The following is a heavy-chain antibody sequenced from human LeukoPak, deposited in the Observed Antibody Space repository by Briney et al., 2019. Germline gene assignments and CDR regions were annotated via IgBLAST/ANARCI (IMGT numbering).Heavy chain of an antibody. CDR2: IKQDGTEK. Sequence: GGSLRLSCAASGFTLSSYWMSWVRQAPGKGPEWVANIKQDGTEKFYVDSVKGRFTISRDNAKNSLYLQMNTLRAGDTAVYYCGRAFPPLRTSSAGDLWGQGTLVTVSS. CDR1: GFTLSSYW. D-gene: IGHD3-16*01. V-gene: IGHV3-7*01. J-gene: IGHJ4*02. CDR3: GRAFPPLRTSSAGDL.